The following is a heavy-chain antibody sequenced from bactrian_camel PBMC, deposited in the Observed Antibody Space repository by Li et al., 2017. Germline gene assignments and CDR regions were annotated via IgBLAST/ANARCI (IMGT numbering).Heavy chain of an antibody. CDR3: AAAMGGWVVAGPMDPDEMHY. V-gene: IGHV3S44*01. D-gene: IGHD1*01. CDR1: GVTYASSHD. Sequence: VQLVESGGGSVQTGGSLRLSCAASGVTYASSHDVNCMGWFRQPPGQEREGVASFGDDASTRYADSVKGRFTISKDKVKNTLYLQMDSLKPEDTAMYYCAAAMGGWVVAGPMDPDEMHYWGQGTQVTVS. CDR2: FGDDAST. J-gene: IGHJ4*01.